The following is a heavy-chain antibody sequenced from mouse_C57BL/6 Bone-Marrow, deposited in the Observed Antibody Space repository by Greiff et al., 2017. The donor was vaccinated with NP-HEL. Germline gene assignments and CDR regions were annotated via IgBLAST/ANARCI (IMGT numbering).Heavy chain of an antibody. D-gene: IGHD1-1*01. CDR1: GYTFTTYW. CDR2: IDPSDSYT. CDR3: ARKAYYGRSYEFAY. V-gene: IGHV1-50*01. Sequence: QVQLQQPGAELVKPGASVKLSCKASGYTFTTYWMQWVKQRPGQGLEWIGEIDPSDSYTNYNQKFKGKATLTVDTSSSTAYMQLSSLTSEDSAVYYCARKAYYGRSYEFAYWGQGTLVTGSA. J-gene: IGHJ3*01.